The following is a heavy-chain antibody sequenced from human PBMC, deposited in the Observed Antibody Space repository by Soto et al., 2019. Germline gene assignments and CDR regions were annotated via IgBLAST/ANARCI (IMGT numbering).Heavy chain of an antibody. CDR3: ARDYCSSTSCYASYYYSYLDV. CDR1: GGTFSSYT. V-gene: IGHV1-69*08. J-gene: IGHJ6*03. CDR2: IIRILGIA. Sequence: QVQLVQSGAEVKKPGSSVKVSCKASGGTFSSYTISWVRQAPGQGLERMGRIIRILGIANYAQKFQGRVTITADKSTSTAYMELSSPRSEDTAVYYCARDYCSSTSCYASYYYSYLDVWGKGTTVTVSS. D-gene: IGHD2-2*01.